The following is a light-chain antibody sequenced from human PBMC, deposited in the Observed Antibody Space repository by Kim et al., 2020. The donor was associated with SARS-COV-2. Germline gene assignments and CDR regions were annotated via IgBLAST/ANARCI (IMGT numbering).Light chain of an antibody. CDR2: AAS. J-gene: IGKJ1*01. CDR1: QSIANY. Sequence: EIQMTQSPSSLSASVGDRVTITCRASQSIANYLNWYQQKPGEVPKVLIYAASSLQSGVPSRFSGSGSGTDFTLTISSLQPDDFATYYCQQSYTMPRTFGPGTKVE. CDR3: QQSYTMPRT. V-gene: IGKV1-39*01.